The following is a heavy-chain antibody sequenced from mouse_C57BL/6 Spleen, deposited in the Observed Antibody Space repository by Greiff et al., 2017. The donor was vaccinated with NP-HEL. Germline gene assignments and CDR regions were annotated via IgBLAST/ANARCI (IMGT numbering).Heavy chain of an antibody. V-gene: IGHV5-9-1*02. Sequence: EVKLEESGEGLVKPGGSLKLSCAASGFTFSSYAMSWVRQTPEKRLEWVAYISSGGDYIYYADTVKGRFTISRDNARNTLYLQMSSLKSEDTAMYYCTRVGSYDYAMDYWGQGTSVTVSS. CDR1: GFTFSSYA. CDR2: ISSGGDYI. J-gene: IGHJ4*01. D-gene: IGHD2-12*01. CDR3: TRVGSYDYAMDY.